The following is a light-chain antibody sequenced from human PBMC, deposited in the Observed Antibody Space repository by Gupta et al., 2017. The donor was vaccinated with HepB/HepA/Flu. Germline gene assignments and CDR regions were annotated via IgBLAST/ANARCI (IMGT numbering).Light chain of an antibody. J-gene: IGLJ2*01. CDR2: DDS. CDR1: TIGSKS. CDR3: HVWDSSDVV. V-gene: IGLV3-21*03. Sequence: SYVLTQPPSVSVAPGKTARITWGGITIGSKSVHWYQQKSGQAPVLVVYDDSVRPSGIPERFSGSNAGTTATLTISMVDAGDEADYYCHVWDSSDVVFGGGTKLTVL.